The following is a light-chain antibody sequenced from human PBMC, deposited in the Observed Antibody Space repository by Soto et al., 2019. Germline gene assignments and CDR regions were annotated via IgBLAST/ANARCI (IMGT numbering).Light chain of an antibody. J-gene: IGKJ1*01. Sequence: IQMTQSPSSLSASVGDRVTITCRASQDIYTFLAWYQQRPGKAPELLIYDASTLQAGVPSRFSCDGFGTHFTLTISSLQPEDVATYYCQHYNKAPWTFGQGTKV. V-gene: IGKV1-27*01. CDR3: QHYNKAPWT. CDR2: DAS. CDR1: QDIYTF.